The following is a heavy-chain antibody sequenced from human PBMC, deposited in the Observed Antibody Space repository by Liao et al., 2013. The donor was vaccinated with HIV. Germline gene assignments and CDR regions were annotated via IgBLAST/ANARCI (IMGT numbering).Heavy chain of an antibody. D-gene: IGHD1-26*01. CDR3: ARVQWXPAPNWYSDL. CDR2: IYTGMSTTGTT. V-gene: IGHV4-4*07. Sequence: QVQLQESGPGLVKPSETLSLTCTVSGGSISSYYWTWIRQPAGKGLEWIGHIYTGMSTTGTTNYNPSLKSRVSISADTSSNHVSLKLTSVTAADTAVYYCARVQWXPAPNWYSDLWGRGTLVIVSS. J-gene: IGHJ2*01. CDR1: GGSISSYY.